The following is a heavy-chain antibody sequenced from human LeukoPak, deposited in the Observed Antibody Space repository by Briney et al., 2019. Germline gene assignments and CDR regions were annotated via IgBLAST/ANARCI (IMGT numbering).Heavy chain of an antibody. CDR3: ARDYNYDSGGYYGSDY. D-gene: IGHD3-22*01. CDR1: GFTFSSYA. CDR2: ISYDGSNK. V-gene: IGHV3-30-3*01. J-gene: IGHJ4*02. Sequence: GRSLRLSCAASGFTFSSYAMHWVRQAPGKGLEWVAVISYDGSNKYYADSVKGRFTISRDNSKNTLYLQMNSLRAEDTAVYYCARDYNYDSGGYYGSDYWGQGTLVTVSS.